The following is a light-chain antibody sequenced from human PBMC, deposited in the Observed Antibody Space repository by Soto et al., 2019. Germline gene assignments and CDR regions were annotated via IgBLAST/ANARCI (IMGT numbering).Light chain of an antibody. V-gene: IGKV1-5*03. CDR3: QQYNKWPLT. Sequence: DIQMTQSPSTLSASVGDRVTITCRASQSISSWLAWYQQKPGKAPKLLIYKASTLESGVPSRFSGSGSGTEFTLTISSLQPDDFATYYCQQYNKWPLTFGQGTKVEIK. CDR2: KAS. J-gene: IGKJ1*01. CDR1: QSISSW.